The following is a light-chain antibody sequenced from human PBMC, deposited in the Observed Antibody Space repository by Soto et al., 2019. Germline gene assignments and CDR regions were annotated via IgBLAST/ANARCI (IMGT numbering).Light chain of an antibody. Sequence: DIQMTQSPSSLSASVGDRVTITCRASQRISSYLNWYQQKQGKAPNLLIYAASSLQSGVPSRFSGSGSGSDFTLTISSLEPEDFATYCCQQRYSALWTFGQGTKVEIK. CDR2: AAS. V-gene: IGKV1-39*01. J-gene: IGKJ1*01. CDR1: QRISSY. CDR3: QQRYSALWT.